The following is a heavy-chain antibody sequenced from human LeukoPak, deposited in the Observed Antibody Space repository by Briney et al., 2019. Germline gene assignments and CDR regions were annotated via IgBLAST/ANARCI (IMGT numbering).Heavy chain of an antibody. D-gene: IGHD3-22*01. CDR2: ISAYNGNT. Sequence: ASVKVSXKASGYTFTSYGISWVRQAPGQGLEWMGWISAYNGNTNYARKLQGRVTMTTDTSTSTAYMELRSLRSDDTAVYYCARHPYSSGYYFEDYWGQGTLVTVSS. J-gene: IGHJ4*02. V-gene: IGHV1-18*01. CDR1: GYTFTSYG. CDR3: ARHPYSSGYYFEDY.